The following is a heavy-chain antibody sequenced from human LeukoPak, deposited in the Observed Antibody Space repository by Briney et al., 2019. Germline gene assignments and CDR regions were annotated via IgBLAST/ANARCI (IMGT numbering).Heavy chain of an antibody. CDR3: ARVGLDVEVDY. J-gene: IGHJ4*02. D-gene: IGHD1-1*01. CDR1: GFTFSSYS. CDR2: ISSGSSYI. Sequence: GGSLRLSCAATGFTFSSYSMTWVRQAPGKGLEWVSSISSGSSYIYYADSVKGRFTISRDNAKNSLYLQMNSLRAEDTAVYYSARVGLDVEVDYWGQGTLVTVSS. V-gene: IGHV3-21*01.